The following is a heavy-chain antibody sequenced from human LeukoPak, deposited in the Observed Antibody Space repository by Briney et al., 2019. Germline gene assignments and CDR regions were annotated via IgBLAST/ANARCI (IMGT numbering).Heavy chain of an antibody. V-gene: IGHV1-69-2*01. Sequence: ATVKISCKVSGYTFTDYYMHWVQQAPGKGLEWMGLVDPEDGETIYAEKFQGRVTITADTSTGTAYMELSSLRSEDTAVYYCATDSTVRGPIPRGYFDYWGQGTLVTVSS. CDR1: GYTFTDYY. J-gene: IGHJ4*02. CDR2: VDPEDGET. CDR3: ATDSTVRGPIPRGYFDY. D-gene: IGHD3-10*01.